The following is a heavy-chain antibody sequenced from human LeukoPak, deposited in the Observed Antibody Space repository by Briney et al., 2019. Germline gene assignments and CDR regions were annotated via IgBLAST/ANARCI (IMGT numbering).Heavy chain of an antibody. CDR2: IYYSGST. D-gene: IGHD2-2*01. CDR3: ARLGSVYCSSTSCSSKNSDFDY. CDR1: GGSISSSSYY. Sequence: SETLSLTCTVSGGSISSSSYYWGWIRQPPGKGLEWIGSIYYSGSTYYNPSLKSRVTISVDTSKNQFSLKPSSVTAADTAVYYCARLGSVYCSSTSCSSKNSDFDYWGQGTLVTVSS. V-gene: IGHV4-39*01. J-gene: IGHJ4*02.